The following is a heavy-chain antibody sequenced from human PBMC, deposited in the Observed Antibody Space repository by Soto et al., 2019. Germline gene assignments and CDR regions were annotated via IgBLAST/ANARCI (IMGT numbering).Heavy chain of an antibody. J-gene: IGHJ5*02. CDR1: GFTFSSYA. D-gene: IGHD2-8*01. V-gene: IGHV3-23*01. CDR3: ARSVLMVFDGGNWFDP. Sequence: GGSLRLSCAASGFTFSSYAMSWVRQAPGKGLEWVSAISGSGGSTYYADSVKGRFTISRDNSKNTLYLQMNSLRAEDTAVYYCARSVLMVFDGGNWFDPWGQGTLVTVSS. CDR2: ISGSGGST.